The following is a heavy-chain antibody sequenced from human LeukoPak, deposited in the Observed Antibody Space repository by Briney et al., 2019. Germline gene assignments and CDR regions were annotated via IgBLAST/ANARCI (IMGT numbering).Heavy chain of an antibody. CDR1: GFSFSTSW. CDR2: IRKDGGEI. V-gene: IGHV3-7*01. Sequence: GGSLRLSCVASGFSFSTSWMTWVRQAPGKGLEWVANIRKDGGEIYYVDSVKGRFTISRDNTKNSLYLQTNSLRVEDTAVYYCARDGDSWNDFDHWGQGTLVTVSS. J-gene: IGHJ4*02. D-gene: IGHD1-1*01. CDR3: ARDGDSWNDFDH.